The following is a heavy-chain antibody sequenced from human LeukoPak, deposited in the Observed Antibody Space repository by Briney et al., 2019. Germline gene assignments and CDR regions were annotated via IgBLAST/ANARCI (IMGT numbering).Heavy chain of an antibody. D-gene: IGHD1-26*01. Sequence: GGSLRLSRAASGFTFSRHNMNWVRQAPGKGLEWVSSITSGGSSIFYADSVRGRFTISRDNAKNTLYLQMDSLRVEDTAVYYCAEYSGTYRDYWGQGTLVTVSS. V-gene: IGHV3-21*01. CDR1: GFTFSRHN. CDR3: AEYSGTYRDY. J-gene: IGHJ4*02. CDR2: ITSGGSSI.